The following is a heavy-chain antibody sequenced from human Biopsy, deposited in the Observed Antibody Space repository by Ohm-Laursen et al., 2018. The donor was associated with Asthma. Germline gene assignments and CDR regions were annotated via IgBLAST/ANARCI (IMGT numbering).Heavy chain of an antibody. CDR3: AKDDRAYYGSDSKYMQPVPLGD. Sequence: SLRLSCTASGFTFSNYVMSWVRPAPGKGLEWVSRITGRGGFSYYADSVMGRFTISIDMSNNTLYLQMNSLTAEDTAVYHCAKDDRAYYGSDSKYMQPVPLGDWGQGTVVTVSS. CDR2: ITGRGGFS. J-gene: IGHJ4*02. CDR1: GFTFSNYV. V-gene: IGHV3-23*01. D-gene: IGHD2-21*01.